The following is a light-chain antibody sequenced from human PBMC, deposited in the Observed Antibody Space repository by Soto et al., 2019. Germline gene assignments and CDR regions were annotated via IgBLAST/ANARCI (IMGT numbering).Light chain of an antibody. CDR1: QDVTNS. CDR2: DDS. V-gene: IGKV3-15*01. J-gene: IGKJ5*01. CDR3: QQYIRRPLS. Sequence: ELLMTQSPATLSLSPGEGVTLSCRAAQDVTNSVAWYQQKSGQAPRLLIYDDSARASGVSARFSGSGSGTDFNLTISGLQAEDFAVYFCQQYIRRPLSFGQGTRLEIK.